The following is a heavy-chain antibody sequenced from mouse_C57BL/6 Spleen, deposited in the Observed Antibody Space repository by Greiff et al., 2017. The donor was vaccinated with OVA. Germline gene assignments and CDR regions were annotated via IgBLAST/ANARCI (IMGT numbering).Heavy chain of an antibody. CDR1: GYTFTSYW. V-gene: IGHV1-69*01. Sequence: QVQLKQPGAELVMPGASVKLSCKASGYTFTSYWMHWVKQRPGQGLEWIGEIDPSDSYTNYNQKFKGKSTLTVDKSSSTAYMQLSSLTSEDSAVYYCARGDYYGSSSWYFDVWGTGTTVTVSS. CDR3: ARGDYYGSSSWYFDV. CDR2: IDPSDSYT. D-gene: IGHD1-1*01. J-gene: IGHJ1*03.